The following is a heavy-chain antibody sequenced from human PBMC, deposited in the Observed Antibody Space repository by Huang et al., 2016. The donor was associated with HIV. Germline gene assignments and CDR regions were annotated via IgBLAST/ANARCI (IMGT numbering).Heavy chain of an antibody. D-gene: IGHD2-2*03. CDR3: AREVRSVDTDRPDGYYYRGLDV. V-gene: IGHV4-39*02. J-gene: IGHJ6*02. CDR1: GPSMTSSNFY. Sequence: QLRESGPGLVTPSETLSLTCSASGPSMTSSNFYWGWFRQPPGRGLEWIGSVYFRRNTYYNPSLKSRVTISRDTANKQYSRRLTSVTAADTAVYFCAREVRSVDTDRPDGYYYRGLDVWGQGTTVIVSS. CDR2: VYFRRNT.